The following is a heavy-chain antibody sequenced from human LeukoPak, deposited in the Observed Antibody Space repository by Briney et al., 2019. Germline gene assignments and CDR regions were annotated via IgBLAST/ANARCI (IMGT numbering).Heavy chain of an antibody. J-gene: IGHJ4*02. CDR3: ARVPYSSSWLV. D-gene: IGHD6-13*01. Sequence: SETLSLTCTVSGGSISSIGDYWTWIRQPPGKGLEWIGSIYYSGSTYYNPSLNSRVTISVDTSKDQFSLKLSSVTAADTAVYYCARVPYSSSWLVWGQGTLVTVSS. CDR1: GGSISSIGDY. CDR2: IYYSGST. V-gene: IGHV4-39*07.